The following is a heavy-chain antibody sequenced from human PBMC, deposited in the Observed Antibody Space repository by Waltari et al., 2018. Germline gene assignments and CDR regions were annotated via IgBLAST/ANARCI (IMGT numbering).Heavy chain of an antibody. D-gene: IGHD3-3*01. V-gene: IGHV1-2*02. Sequence: QVQLVQSGAEVKKPGASVKVSCKAYGYIFSDYHIHWVRQAPGQGPEWMGWVFPDTGGTNYAQKFQGRVTMTRDTSITTAYLELSRLRSDDTAIYYCARDFWSAGSRWGQGTLVTVSS. CDR3: ARDFWSAGSR. CDR2: VFPDTGGT. CDR1: GYIFSDYH. J-gene: IGHJ4*02.